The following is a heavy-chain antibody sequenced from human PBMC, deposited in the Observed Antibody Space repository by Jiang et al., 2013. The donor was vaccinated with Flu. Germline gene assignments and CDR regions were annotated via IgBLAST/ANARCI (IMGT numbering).Heavy chain of an antibody. CDR1: GXTFSSYS. CDR3: ATDPIVVVPAAPSGYFDY. CDR2: ISSSSSYI. V-gene: IGHV3-21*01. J-gene: IGHJ4*02. Sequence: CAASGXTFSSYSMNWVRQAPGKGLEWVSSISSSSSYIYYADSVKGRFTISRDNAKNSLYLQMNSLRAEDTAVYYCATDPIVVVPAAPSGYFDYWGQGTLVTVSS. D-gene: IGHD2-2*01.